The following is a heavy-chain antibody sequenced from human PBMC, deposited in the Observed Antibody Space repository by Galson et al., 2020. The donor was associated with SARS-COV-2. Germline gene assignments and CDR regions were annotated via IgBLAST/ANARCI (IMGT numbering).Heavy chain of an antibody. CDR1: GGSISSGDYY. CDR2: IYYSGST. V-gene: IGHV4-30-4*01. CDR3: ARARRITIFGVVTDFDY. J-gene: IGHJ4*02. D-gene: IGHD3-3*01. Sequence: SQTLSLTCTVSGGSISSGDYYWSWIRQPPGKGLEWIGYIYYSGSTYYNPSLKSRVTISVDTSKNQFSLKLSSVTAADTAVYYCARARRITIFGVVTDFDYWGQGTLVTVSS.